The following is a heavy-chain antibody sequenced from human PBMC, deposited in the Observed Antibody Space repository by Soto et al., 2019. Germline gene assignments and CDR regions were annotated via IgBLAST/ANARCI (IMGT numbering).Heavy chain of an antibody. Sequence: SGPTLVNPTQTLTLTCTFSGFSLSTTGVGVSWIRQPPGKALEWLALIYWNDDKRYSPSLKARLTITKDTSKNQVVLTMTNMDPVDTATYYCAHRPSGWYLFDYWGQGTLVTVSS. CDR1: GFSLSTTGVG. V-gene: IGHV2-5*01. CDR3: AHRPSGWYLFDY. J-gene: IGHJ4*02. CDR2: IYWNDDK. D-gene: IGHD6-19*01.